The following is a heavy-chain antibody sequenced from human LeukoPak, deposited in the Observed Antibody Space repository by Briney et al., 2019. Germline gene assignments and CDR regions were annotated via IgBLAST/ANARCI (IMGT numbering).Heavy chain of an antibody. D-gene: IGHD3-9*01. CDR2: ISAYYGNT. J-gene: IGHJ6*02. CDR3: ARADDISPGYYYGMGV. Sequence: GASVKVSCKASGYTFTSYGISWVRQAPGQGLEWMGWISAYYGNTNYAQKLQGRVTSTTDTSTSTAYMELRSLTSDDTAVYFCARADDISPGYYYGMGVWGPGTTVSVSS. V-gene: IGHV1-18*01. CDR1: GYTFTSYG.